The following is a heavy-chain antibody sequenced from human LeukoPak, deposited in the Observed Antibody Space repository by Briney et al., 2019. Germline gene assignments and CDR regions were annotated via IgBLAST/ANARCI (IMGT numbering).Heavy chain of an antibody. D-gene: IGHD2-15*01. Sequence: GGSLRLSCAASGFTFSSHSMNWVRQAPGKGLEGVASISSSSRYIYYADSVKGRFTISRDNSKNTLYLQMNSLRAEDTAVYYCSADYDCSGGSCSRYDYYYMDVWGKGTTVTISS. CDR3: SADYDCSGGSCSRYDYYYMDV. CDR2: ISSSSRYI. CDR1: GFTFSSHS. J-gene: IGHJ6*03. V-gene: IGHV3-21*01.